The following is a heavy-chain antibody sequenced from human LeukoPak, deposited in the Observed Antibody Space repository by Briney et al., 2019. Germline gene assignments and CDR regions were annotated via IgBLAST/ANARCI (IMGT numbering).Heavy chain of an antibody. J-gene: IGHJ6*02. CDR1: GFTFSSYG. Sequence: QPGRSLRLSCAASGFTFSSYGVHWVRQAPGKGLDWVAVTSYDGSNKYYADSVKGRFTISRDNSKNTLYLQMNSLRAEGTAVYYCAKEWPSYYYYYGMDVWGQGTTVTVSS. V-gene: IGHV3-30*18. CDR3: AKEWPSYYYYYGMDV. CDR2: TSYDGSNK. D-gene: IGHD5-12*01.